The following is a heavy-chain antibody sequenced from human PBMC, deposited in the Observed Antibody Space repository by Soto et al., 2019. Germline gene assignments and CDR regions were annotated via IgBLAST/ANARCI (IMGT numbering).Heavy chain of an antibody. J-gene: IGHJ4*01. D-gene: IGHD5-12*01. CDR3: VRDSSIGSTFSGYDGIDY. Sequence: ASVKVSCKASGYTFTSYGISWVRQAPGQGLEWMGWISAFNGNTYYAQKLQGRVTITADKSTGTAYMELNSLRSEDTAVYYCVRDSSIGSTFSGYDGIDYWGQ. CDR2: ISAFNGNT. V-gene: IGHV1-18*01. CDR1: GYTFTSYG.